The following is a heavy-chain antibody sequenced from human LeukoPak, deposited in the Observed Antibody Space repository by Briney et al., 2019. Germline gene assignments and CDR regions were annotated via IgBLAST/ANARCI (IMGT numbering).Heavy chain of an antibody. J-gene: IGHJ4*02. CDR1: GFTFSRYW. D-gene: IGHD3-10*01. V-gene: IGHV3-74*01. CDR2: INSDESSR. Sequence: GGSLRLSCAASGFTFSRYWMHWVRHAPGKGLVWVSRINSDESSRNYADSVKGRFTISRDNSKNTVYLYMNNLRAEDTALYYCAKEWSWFGDGGYFDFWGQGTLVTVSS. CDR3: AKEWSWFGDGGYFDF.